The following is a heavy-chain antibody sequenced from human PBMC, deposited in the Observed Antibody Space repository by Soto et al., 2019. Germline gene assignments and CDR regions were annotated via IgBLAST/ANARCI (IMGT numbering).Heavy chain of an antibody. Sequence: GASVKVSCKASGYTFTNYGISWVRQAPGQGLEWMGWISAYNGNTNYAQKLQGRVTMTTDTSTSTAYMELRSLRSDDTAVYYCARVLSSYGDYNYNWFDPWGQGTLVTVS. CDR3: ARVLSSYGDYNYNWFDP. CDR2: ISAYNGNT. J-gene: IGHJ5*02. CDR1: GYTFTNYG. V-gene: IGHV1-18*01. D-gene: IGHD4-17*01.